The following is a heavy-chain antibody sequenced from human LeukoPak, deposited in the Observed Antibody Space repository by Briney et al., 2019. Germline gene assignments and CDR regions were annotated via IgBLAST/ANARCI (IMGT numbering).Heavy chain of an antibody. CDR3: ARGGDSSAVVEGY. V-gene: IGHV4-30-4*01. CDR2: INHSGST. Sequence: PSETLSLTCTVSGGSISSGDSYWSWIRQPPGKGLEWIGEINHSGSTNYNPSLRSRVTISVDTSKNQFSLKLSSVTAADTAVYYCARGGDSSAVVEGYWGQGTLVTVSS. D-gene: IGHD6-25*01. J-gene: IGHJ4*02. CDR1: GGSISSGDSY.